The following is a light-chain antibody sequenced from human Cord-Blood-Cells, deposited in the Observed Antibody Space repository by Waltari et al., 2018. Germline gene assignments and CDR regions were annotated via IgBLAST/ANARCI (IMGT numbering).Light chain of an antibody. V-gene: IGKV1-27*01. CDR2: AAS. J-gene: IGKJ2*01. CDR3: QKYNSAPYT. CDR1: QGISNY. Sequence: DIQMTQSPSSLSASVGDRVTITCRARQGISNYLAWYQQKPGKVPKLLIYAASTLQSGVPSRFSGSVSRTDFTLTISSLQPEDVATYYCQKYNSAPYTFGQGTKLEIK.